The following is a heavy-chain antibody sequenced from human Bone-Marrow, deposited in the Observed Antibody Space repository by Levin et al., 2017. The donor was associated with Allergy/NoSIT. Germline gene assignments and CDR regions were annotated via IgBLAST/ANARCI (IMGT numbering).Heavy chain of an antibody. V-gene: IGHV4-34*01. J-gene: IGHJ1*01. CDR3: ARGLPERITMIVVGRRFQH. CDR2: INHSGST. CDR1: GGSFSGYY. Sequence: PSETLSLTCAVYGGSFSGYYWSWIRQPPGKGLEWIGEINHSGSTNYNPSLKSRVTISVDTSKNQFSLKLSSVTAADTAVYYCARGLPERITMIVVGRRFQHWGQGTLVTVSS. D-gene: IGHD3-22*01.